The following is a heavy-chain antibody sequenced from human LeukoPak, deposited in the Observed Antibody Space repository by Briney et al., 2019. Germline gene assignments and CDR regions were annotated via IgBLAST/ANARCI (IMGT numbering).Heavy chain of an antibody. CDR3: AREGSGNSVGY. D-gene: IGHD4-23*01. CDR2: IYYSGST. V-gene: IGHV4-59*01. J-gene: IGHJ4*02. CDR1: SGSISSYY. Sequence: SETLSLICTVSSGSISSYYWSWIRQPPGKGLEWIGYIYYSGSTNYNPSLKSRVTISVDTSKNQFSLKLSSVTAAVTAVYYCAREGSGNSVGYWGQGTLVTVSS.